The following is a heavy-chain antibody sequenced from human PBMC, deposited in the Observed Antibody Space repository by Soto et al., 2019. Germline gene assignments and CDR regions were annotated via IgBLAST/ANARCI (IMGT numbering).Heavy chain of an antibody. V-gene: IGHV5-51*01. CDR1: GYSFTTDL. D-gene: IGHD6-13*01. J-gene: IGHJ4*02. Sequence: GASLNISCKGSGYSFTTDLIGWVRQMPGKGLEWMGIIYPGDSDTRYSPSFQGQVTISADKSISTAYLQWSSLKASDTAMYYCASHAAGPSPSGLYYFDYWGQGTLVTVSS. CDR3: ASHAAGPSPSGLYYFDY. CDR2: IYPGDSDT.